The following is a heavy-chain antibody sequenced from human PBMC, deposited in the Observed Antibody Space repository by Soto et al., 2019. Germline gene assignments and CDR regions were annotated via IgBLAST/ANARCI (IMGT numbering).Heavy chain of an antibody. V-gene: IGHV3-66*01. Sequence: EVQLVESGGGLVQPGGSLRLSCAASGFTVSSNYMNWVRQAPGQGLEWVSIIYRAASTYYADSVKGRLTISIDNSKNTLYLQMNSLRAEDTAVYYCARDGPSRSRYYFDYWGQGTLVTVSS. CDR2: IYRAAST. J-gene: IGHJ4*02. CDR3: ARDGPSRSRYYFDY. CDR1: GFTVSSNY. D-gene: IGHD6-13*01.